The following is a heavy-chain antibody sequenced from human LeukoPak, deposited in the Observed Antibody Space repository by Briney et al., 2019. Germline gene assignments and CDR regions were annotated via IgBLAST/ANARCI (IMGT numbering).Heavy chain of an antibody. J-gene: IGHJ4*02. CDR2: IKSKTDGGTT. CDR1: RFTFSNAW. CDR3: TTEVIHDYGGNPTLHYFDY. D-gene: IGHD4-23*01. V-gene: IGHV3-15*01. Sequence: PGGSLRLSCAASRFTFSNAWMSWVRQAPGKGLEWVGRIKSKTDGGTTDYAAPVKGRSTISRDDSKNTLYLQMNSLKTEDTAVYYCTTEVIHDYGGNPTLHYFDYWGQGTLVTVSS.